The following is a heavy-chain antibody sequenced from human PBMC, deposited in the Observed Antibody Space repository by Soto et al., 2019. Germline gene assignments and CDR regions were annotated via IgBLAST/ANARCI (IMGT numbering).Heavy chain of an antibody. D-gene: IGHD2-15*01. CDR1: GGSISSGDYY. V-gene: IGHV4-30-4*01. J-gene: IGHJ4*02. CDR3: ARWVDFGATNRNFDY. Sequence: QVQLQESGPGLVKPSQTLSLTCTVSGGSISSGDYYWSWIRQPPGKGLEWIGYIYYSGSTYYNPSLKSRVTISVDTSTNEFSLKLSSVTAADTAVYYCARWVDFGATNRNFDYWGQGTLVTVSS. CDR2: IYYSGST.